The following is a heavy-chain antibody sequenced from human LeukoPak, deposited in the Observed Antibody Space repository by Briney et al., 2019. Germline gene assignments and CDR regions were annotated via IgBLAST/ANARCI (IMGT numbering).Heavy chain of an antibody. CDR3: ARDKYGGNSNAFDI. D-gene: IGHD4-23*01. Sequence: GGSLRLSCAASGFTFSSYWMHWVHQAPGKGPVWVSRINSDGSSTDYADSVKGRFTISRDNAKNTLYLQMNSLRAEDTAMYYCARDKYGGNSNAFDIWGQGTMVTVSS. CDR1: GFTFSSYW. V-gene: IGHV3-74*01. J-gene: IGHJ3*02. CDR2: INSDGSST.